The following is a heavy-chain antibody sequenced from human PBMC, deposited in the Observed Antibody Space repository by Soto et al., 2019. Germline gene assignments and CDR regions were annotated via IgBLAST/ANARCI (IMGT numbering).Heavy chain of an antibody. D-gene: IGHD3-10*01. Sequence: GGSLRLSCAASGFTFSSDTVNWVRQAPGKGLEWVSSISSSSTYIYYADSVKGRFAISRDNAKNSLYLLMNSLRAEDTAVYYCSSGVPGDYWGQGTLVTVSS. CDR1: GFTFSSDT. CDR2: ISSSSTYI. CDR3: SSGVPGDY. V-gene: IGHV3-21*01. J-gene: IGHJ4*02.